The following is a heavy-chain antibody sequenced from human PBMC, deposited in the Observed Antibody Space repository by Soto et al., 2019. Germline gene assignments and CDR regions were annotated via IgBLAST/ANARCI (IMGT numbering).Heavy chain of an antibody. J-gene: IGHJ1*01. D-gene: IGHD3-10*01. V-gene: IGHV3-66*01. Sequence: GESLKISCAASGFTVSSNYMSWVRQAPGKGLEWVSVIYSGGSTYYADSVKGRFTISRDNSKNTLYLQMNSLRAEDTAVYYCARSLGEGYFQHWGQGTLVTVSS. CDR1: GFTVSSNY. CDR2: IYSGGST. CDR3: ARSLGEGYFQH.